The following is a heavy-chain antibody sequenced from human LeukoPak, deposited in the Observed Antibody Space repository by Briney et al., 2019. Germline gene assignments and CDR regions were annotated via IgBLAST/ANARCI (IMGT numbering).Heavy chain of an antibody. V-gene: IGHV3-30*03. CDR3: ATTPYSSGWFLNY. CDR2: ISYDGSNK. D-gene: IGHD6-19*01. Sequence: GGSLRLSCAASGFTFSSYGMHWVRQAPGKGLEWVAVISYDGSNKYCADSVKGRFTISRDNSKNTLYLQMNSLRAEDTAVYYCATTPYSSGWFLNYWGQGTLVTVSS. CDR1: GFTFSSYG. J-gene: IGHJ4*02.